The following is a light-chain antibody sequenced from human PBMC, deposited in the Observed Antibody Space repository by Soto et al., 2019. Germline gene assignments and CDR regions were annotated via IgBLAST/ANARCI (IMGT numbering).Light chain of an antibody. Sequence: QSVMTQPASVSGSPGQSITISCTGTSSDVGGYNYVSWYQQHPGKGPKLMIYEVSNRPSGVSNRFSGSKSGNTATLTISGLQAEDEAHYYCSSYTSTTTRVFGTGTKV. CDR2: EVS. CDR3: SSYTSTTTRV. CDR1: SSDVGGYNY. V-gene: IGLV2-14*03. J-gene: IGLJ1*01.